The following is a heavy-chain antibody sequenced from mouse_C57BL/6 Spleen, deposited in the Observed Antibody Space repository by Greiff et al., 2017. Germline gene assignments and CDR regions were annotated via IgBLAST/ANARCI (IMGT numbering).Heavy chain of an antibody. CDR2: IDPSDSYT. CDR1: GYTFTSYW. D-gene: IGHD1-1*01. V-gene: IGHV1-59*01. CDR3: ARSYGSSYWFAY. Sequence: QVQLQQPGAELVRPGTSVKLSCKASGYTFTSYWMHWVKQRPGQVLEWIGVIDPSDSYTNYNQKFKGKATLTVDTSSSTAYMQLSSLTSEDSAVYYCARSYGSSYWFAYWGQGTLVTVSA. J-gene: IGHJ3*01.